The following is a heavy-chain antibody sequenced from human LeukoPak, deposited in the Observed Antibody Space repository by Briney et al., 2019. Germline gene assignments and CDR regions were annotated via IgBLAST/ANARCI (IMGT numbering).Heavy chain of an antibody. J-gene: IGHJ4*02. D-gene: IGHD2-15*01. CDR1: GYTFTSYD. CDR2: MNPNSGNA. V-gene: IGHV1-8*01. CDR3: AVGYCSGGSCSVVKY. Sequence: ASVKVSCKASGYTFTSYDINWVRQATGQGLEWMGWMNPNSGNAGYAQKFQGRVTMTRNSSISTAYMELSSLRSEDTAVYYCAVGYCSGGSCSVVKYWGQGTLVTVSS.